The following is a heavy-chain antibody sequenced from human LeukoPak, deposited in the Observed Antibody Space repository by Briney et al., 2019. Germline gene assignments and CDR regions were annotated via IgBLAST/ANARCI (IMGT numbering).Heavy chain of an antibody. CDR3: ARVRQKGTIWFDP. V-gene: IGHV4-38-2*02. J-gene: IGHJ5*02. Sequence: SETLSLTCTVSAYSINSDYSWGWIRQPPGKGLEWIGNIFHTGATYYNPPLKSRVTISVDTSKSQFSLRLSSVTATDTAVYFCARVRQKGTIWFDPWGQGTLVTVSS. D-gene: IGHD4/OR15-4a*01. CDR1: AYSINSDYS. CDR2: IFHTGAT.